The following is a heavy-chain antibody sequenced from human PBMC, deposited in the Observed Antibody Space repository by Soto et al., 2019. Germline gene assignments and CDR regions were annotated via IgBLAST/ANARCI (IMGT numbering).Heavy chain of an antibody. V-gene: IGHV4-34*01. CDR2: VNHSGSI. CDR1: GGSVGGYY. D-gene: IGHD4-17*01. Sequence: SETLSLTCAVYGGSVGGYYWSWVRQPPGKGLEWIGEVNHSGSITYAPSLKSRVTMSVDTSKNQFSLRLNSVTAADTAVYYCARGEVTTGVFWGQGTQVTVSS. J-gene: IGHJ4*02. CDR3: ARGEVTTGVF.